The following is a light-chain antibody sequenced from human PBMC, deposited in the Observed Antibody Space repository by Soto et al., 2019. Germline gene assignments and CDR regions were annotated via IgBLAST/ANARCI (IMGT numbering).Light chain of an antibody. J-gene: IGKJ1*01. CDR2: GIS. CDR1: HTISSSY. Sequence: EIVLTQSPGTLSLSPGERATVSYRASHTISSSYLAWYQQKPGQAPRLLMYGISRRATGIPDRFSGSGSGTDFTLTITRLEPEDFAVYYCQQYVTSSPRTFGQGTMVDIK. V-gene: IGKV3-20*01. CDR3: QQYVTSSPRT.